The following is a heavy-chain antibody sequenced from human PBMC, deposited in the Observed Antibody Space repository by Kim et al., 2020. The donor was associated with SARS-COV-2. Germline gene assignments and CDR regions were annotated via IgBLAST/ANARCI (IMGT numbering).Heavy chain of an antibody. CDR3: ARGQYYDFWSGSTEDNWFDP. D-gene: IGHD3-3*01. CDR2: INPNSGGT. J-gene: IGHJ5*02. CDR1: GYTFTGYY. Sequence: ASVKVSCKASGYTFTGYYMHWVRQAPGQGLEWMGRINPNSGGTNYAQKFQGRVTMTRDTSISTAYMELSRLRSDDTAVYYCARGQYYDFWSGSTEDNWFDPWGQGTLLTVSS. V-gene: IGHV1-2*06.